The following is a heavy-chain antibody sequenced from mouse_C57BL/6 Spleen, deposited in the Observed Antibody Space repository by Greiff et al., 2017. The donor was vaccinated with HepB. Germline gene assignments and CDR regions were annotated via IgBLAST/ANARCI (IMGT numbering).Heavy chain of an antibody. D-gene: IGHD2-2*01. J-gene: IGHJ2*01. CDR3: ARGMVTTGYYFDY. CDR2: IYPGGGYT. Sequence: VKLMESGAELVRPGTSVKMSCKASGYTFTNYWIGWAKQRPGHGLEWIGDIYPGGGYTNYNEKFKGKATLTADKSSSTAYMQFSSLTSEDSAIYYCARGMVTTGYYFDYWGQGTTLTVSS. V-gene: IGHV1-63*01. CDR1: GYTFTNYW.